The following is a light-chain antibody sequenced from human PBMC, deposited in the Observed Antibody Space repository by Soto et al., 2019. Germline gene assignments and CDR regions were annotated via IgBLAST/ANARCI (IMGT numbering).Light chain of an antibody. CDR3: QQSYNAPIT. CDR1: QGISSS. Sequence: AIQLTQSPSSLSASVGDRVTITCRASQGISSSLAWYQQKPGKAPKLLIYEASTLQSAVPSRFSGSGSGTDFTLTISSLQPEDFATYYCQQSYNAPITFGQGTRLEIK. V-gene: IGKV1D-13*01. CDR2: EAS. J-gene: IGKJ5*01.